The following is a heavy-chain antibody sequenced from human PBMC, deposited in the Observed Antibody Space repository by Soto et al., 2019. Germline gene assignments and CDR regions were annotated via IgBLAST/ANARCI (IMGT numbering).Heavy chain of an antibody. CDR3: ARAGDGDYDIFYYYYMDV. CDR2: IYYSGST. CDR1: GGSISSYY. J-gene: IGHJ6*03. V-gene: IGHV4-59*01. Sequence: SETLSLTCTASGGSISSYYWSWFRQPPGKGLEWIGYIYYSGSTNYNPSLKSRVTISVDTSKNQFSLKLSSVTAADTAVYYCARAGDGDYDIFYYYYMDVWGKGTTVTVSS. D-gene: IGHD3-9*01.